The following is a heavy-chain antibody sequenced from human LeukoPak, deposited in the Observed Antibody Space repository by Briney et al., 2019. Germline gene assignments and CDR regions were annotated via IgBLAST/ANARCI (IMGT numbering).Heavy chain of an antibody. J-gene: IGHJ4*02. V-gene: IGHV4-34*01. D-gene: IGHD3-9*01. CDR2: INHSGST. CDR1: GGSFSGYY. CDR3: ASLTVRRPKSPDY. Sequence: SETLSLTCAVYGGSFSGYYWSWIRQPPGKGLEWIGEINHSGSTNYNPSLKSRVTISVDTSKNQFSLKLSSVTAADTAVYYCASLTVRRPKSPDYWGQGTLVTVSS.